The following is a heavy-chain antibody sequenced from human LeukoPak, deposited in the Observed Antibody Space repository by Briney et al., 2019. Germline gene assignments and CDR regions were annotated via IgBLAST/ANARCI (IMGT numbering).Heavy chain of an antibody. V-gene: IGHV1-2*02. D-gene: IGHD5-24*01. J-gene: IGHJ4*02. CDR1: GYTFTGYY. Sequence: ASVKVSCKASGYTFTGYYMHWVRQAPGQGLEWMGWINPNSGGTNYAQKFQGRVTMTRDTSISTAYMELSRLRSDDTAVYYCARCIVVVPRGRDGYTAIDYWGQGTLVTVSS. CDR3: ARCIVVVPRGRDGYTAIDY. CDR2: INPNSGGT.